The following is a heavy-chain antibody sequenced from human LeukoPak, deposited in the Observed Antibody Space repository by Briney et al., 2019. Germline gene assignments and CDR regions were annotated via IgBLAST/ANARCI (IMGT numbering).Heavy chain of an antibody. CDR3: ARLFWKGYFDY. V-gene: IGHV4-39*01. D-gene: IGHD3-3*01. Sequence: PSETLSLTCTVSARSISSSSYYWGWVRHPPGNGWGWIRSIYYGGSTYYKPSHKSRVTISVDTSKTQFSLKLSSVTAADTAVYYGARLFWKGYFDYWGQGTLVTVSS. J-gene: IGHJ4*02. CDR1: ARSISSSSYY. CDR2: IYYGGST.